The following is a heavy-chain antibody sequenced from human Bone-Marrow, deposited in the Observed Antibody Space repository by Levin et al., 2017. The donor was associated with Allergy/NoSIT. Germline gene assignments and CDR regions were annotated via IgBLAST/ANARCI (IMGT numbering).Heavy chain of an antibody. V-gene: IGHV1-2*06. D-gene: IGHD1-14*01. J-gene: IGHJ4*02. CDR2: INPSTGVT. CDR1: GYTFTVYY. CDR3: ARIGSKHNFDS. Sequence: GASVKVSCKTSGYTFTVYYMHWVRQAPGQGLEWMGRINPSTGVTDYVQKFQGRVTMTRDTSISTAYMELSSLRSDDTAVYYCARIGSKHNFDSWGQGTLVTVSS.